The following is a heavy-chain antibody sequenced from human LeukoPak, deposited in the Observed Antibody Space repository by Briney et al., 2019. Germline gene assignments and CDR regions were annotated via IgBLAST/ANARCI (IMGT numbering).Heavy chain of an antibody. Sequence: GASVKVSCKASGYTFSAYGISWVRQAPGQGLEWMGYISAYSGNTNYAQRLQGRVTMTTDTSTSTAYMELSRLRSDDTAVYFCARGLYFYGSGSPNDYWGQGTLVTVSS. D-gene: IGHD3-10*01. J-gene: IGHJ4*02. CDR1: GYTFSAYG. CDR2: ISAYSGNT. CDR3: ARGLYFYGSGSPNDY. V-gene: IGHV1-18*01.